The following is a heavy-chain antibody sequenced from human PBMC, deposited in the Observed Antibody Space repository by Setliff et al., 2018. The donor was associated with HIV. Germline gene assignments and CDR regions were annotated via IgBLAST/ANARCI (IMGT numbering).Heavy chain of an antibody. D-gene: IGHD2-2*01. CDR1: GFIFNTYE. CDR2: ISPDGSAT. CDR3: ARRAYCSSTLYHAMDV. J-gene: IGHJ6*02. Sequence: PGGSLRLSCAGFGFIFNTYEMNWVRQAPAKGLEWVANISPDGSATYYVDSVKGRFTISRDNAKNSLYLQLNSLRVEDTAVYYCARRAYCSSTLYHAMDVWGRGTTVTVSS. V-gene: IGHV3-7*01.